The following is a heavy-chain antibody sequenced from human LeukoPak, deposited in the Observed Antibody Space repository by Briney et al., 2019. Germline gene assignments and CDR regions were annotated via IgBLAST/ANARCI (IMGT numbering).Heavy chain of an antibody. CDR3: PREGWGITMVRGVITDGFDP. CDR2: IYYSGST. D-gene: IGHD3-10*01. CDR1: GGSISSSSYY. Sequence: PSETLSLTCTVSGGSISSSSYYWGWIRQPPGKGLEWIGSIYYSGSTYYNPSLKSRVTISVDTSKNQFSLKLSSVTAADTAVYYCPREGWGITMVRGVITDGFDPWGQGTLVTVSS. V-gene: IGHV4-39*02. J-gene: IGHJ5*02.